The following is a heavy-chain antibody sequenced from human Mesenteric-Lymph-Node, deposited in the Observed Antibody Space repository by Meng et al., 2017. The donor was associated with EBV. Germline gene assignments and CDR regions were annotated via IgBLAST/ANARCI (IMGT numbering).Heavy chain of an antibody. J-gene: IGHJ4*02. Sequence: DVQLVESGGGLVRRGXXLRLSCAASGFTFSSYAMTWVRQAPGKGLEWVSSINIGGGTYYVDSVKGRFTISRDNSKNTLYLQMNSLRAEDTAVYYCAKGERPFDYWGQGTRVTVSS. CDR2: INIGGGT. CDR3: AKGERPFDY. V-gene: IGHV3-23*04. CDR1: GFTFSSYA. D-gene: IGHD1-1*01.